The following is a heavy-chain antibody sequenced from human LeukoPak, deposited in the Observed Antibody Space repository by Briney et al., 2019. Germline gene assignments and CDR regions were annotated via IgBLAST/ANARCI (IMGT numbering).Heavy chain of an antibody. Sequence: PGGSLRLYCAASGFTFSNAWMSWVRQAPGKGLEWVGRIKSKTDGGTTDYAAPVKGRFTISRDDSKNTLYLQMNSLKTEDTAVYYCTTDHLISIAAAGTLNPWGQGTLVTVSS. D-gene: IGHD6-13*01. J-gene: IGHJ5*02. CDR3: TTDHLISIAAAGTLNP. CDR1: GFTFSNAW. CDR2: IKSKTDGGTT. V-gene: IGHV3-15*01.